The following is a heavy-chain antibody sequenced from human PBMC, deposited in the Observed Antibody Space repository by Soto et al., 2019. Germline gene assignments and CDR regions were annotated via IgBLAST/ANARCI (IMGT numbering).Heavy chain of an antibody. CDR1: GYTFTSYG. CDR3: ARKLGYCSGGSCSPDYYYGMDV. J-gene: IGHJ6*02. V-gene: IGHV1-18*01. CDR2: ISAYNGNT. Sequence: ASVKVSCKASGYTFTSYGISWVRQAPGQGLEWMGWISAYNGNTNYAQKLQGRVTMTTDTSTSTAYMELRSLRSDDTAVYYCARKLGYCSGGSCSPDYYYGMDVWGQGTTVTSP. D-gene: IGHD2-15*01.